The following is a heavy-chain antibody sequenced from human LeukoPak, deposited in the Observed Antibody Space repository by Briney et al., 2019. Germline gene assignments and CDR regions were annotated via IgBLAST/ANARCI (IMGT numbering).Heavy chain of an antibody. CDR3: ARAPITSPFYFDY. V-gene: IGHV3-20*04. CDR1: GFAFDEHG. D-gene: IGHD2-2*01. CDR2: INWSGKST. Sequence: GGSLRLSCTASGFAFDEHGMSWVRQVPGKGLEWVSGINWSGKSTAYTDPFRGRFTISRDNAKNSLYLQMDSLRAEDTALYYCARAPITSPFYFDYWGQGALATVTS. J-gene: IGHJ4*02.